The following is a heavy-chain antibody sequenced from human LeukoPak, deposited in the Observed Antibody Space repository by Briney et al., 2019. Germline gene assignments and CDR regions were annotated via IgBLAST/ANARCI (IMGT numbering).Heavy chain of an antibody. CDR2: IYYSGST. V-gene: IGHV4-59*01. J-gene: IGHJ1*01. CDR3: ASSPETDYYDSSGYSQYFQH. CDR1: GGSISSYY. Sequence: SETLSLTCTVSGGSISSYYWSWIRQPPGKGLEWIGYIYYSGSTNYNPSLKSRVTISVDTSKNQFSLKLSSVTAADTAVYYCASSPETDYYDSSGYSQYFQHWGQGTLVTVSS. D-gene: IGHD3-22*01.